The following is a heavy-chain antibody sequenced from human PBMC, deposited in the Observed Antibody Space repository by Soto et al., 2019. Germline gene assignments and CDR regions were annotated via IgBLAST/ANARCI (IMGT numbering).Heavy chain of an antibody. V-gene: IGHV3-74*01. Sequence: GGSLRLSCAASGFTFSSYWMHWVRQAPGKGLVWVSRINSDGSSTSYADSVKGRFTISRDNAKNTLYLQMNSLRAEDTAVYYCARCSSGWAIDYWGQGTLVTVSS. CDR1: GFTFSSYW. CDR2: INSDGSST. D-gene: IGHD6-19*01. J-gene: IGHJ4*02. CDR3: ARCSSGWAIDY.